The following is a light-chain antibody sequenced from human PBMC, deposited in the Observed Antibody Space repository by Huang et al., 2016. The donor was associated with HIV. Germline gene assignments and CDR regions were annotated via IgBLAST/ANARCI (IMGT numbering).Light chain of an antibody. CDR1: QSVRSN. V-gene: IGKV3-15*01. CDR2: GAS. J-gene: IGKJ1*01. Sequence: EIVMTQSPATLSVSPGERATLSCRARQSVRSNLAWYQQKPGQAPRLLIYGASTRATCIPARFSGSVSGTEFTLTISSLQVEDFAVYYCQQHHNWPPWTFGQGTKVEIK. CDR3: QQHHNWPPWT.